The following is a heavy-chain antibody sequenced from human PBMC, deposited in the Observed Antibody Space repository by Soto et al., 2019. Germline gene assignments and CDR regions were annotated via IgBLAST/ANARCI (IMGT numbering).Heavy chain of an antibody. J-gene: IGHJ4*02. CDR3: AGTYYYGSGSYSDY. Sequence: PSETLSLTCTVSGGSISSYYWSWIRQPAGKGLEWIGRICTSGSTNYNPSLKSRVTMSVDTSKNQFSLKLSSVTAADTAVYYCAGTYYYGSGSYSDYWGQGTLVTVSS. D-gene: IGHD3-10*01. CDR1: GGSISSYY. CDR2: ICTSGST. V-gene: IGHV4-4*07.